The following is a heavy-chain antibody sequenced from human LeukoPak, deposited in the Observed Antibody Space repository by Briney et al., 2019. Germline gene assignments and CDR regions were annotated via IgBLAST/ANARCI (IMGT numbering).Heavy chain of an antibody. CDR1: GFNFRDHW. CDR2: IKTDGSET. Sequence: GGSLRLSCAVSGFNFRDHWMDWVRQAPGKGLEWVGHIKTDGSETYYVDSLKGRFSISRDNTNNALYLQMNSLRVEDTAVYYCAKNNGWFHLAQWGQGTLVTVSS. J-gene: IGHJ4*02. CDR3: AKNNGWFHLAQ. D-gene: IGHD6-19*01. V-gene: IGHV3-7*03.